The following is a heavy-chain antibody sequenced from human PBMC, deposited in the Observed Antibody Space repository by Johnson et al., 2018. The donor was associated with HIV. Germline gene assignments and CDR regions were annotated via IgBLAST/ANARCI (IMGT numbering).Heavy chain of an antibody. CDR1: GFTFSGYA. J-gene: IGHJ3*02. Sequence: QVQLVESGGGVVQPGRSLRLSCVGSGFTFSGYAMHWVRQAPGKGLEWVAFISYDGSTKYYADSVRGRFTISRDNSKNTLYLQMNSLRAGDTAVYYCARVTNDAFDIWGQGTMVTVSS. V-gene: IGHV3-30-3*01. CDR3: ARVTNDAFDI. CDR2: ISYDGSTK.